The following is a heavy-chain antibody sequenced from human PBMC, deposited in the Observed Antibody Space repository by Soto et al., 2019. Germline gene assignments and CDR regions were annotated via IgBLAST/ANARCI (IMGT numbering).Heavy chain of an antibody. D-gene: IGHD6-13*01. Sequence: GGSLRLSCAASGFTFDDYTMHWVRQAPGKGLEWVSLISWDGGSTYYADSVKGRFTISRDNSKNSLYLQMNSLRTEDTALYSCAKEWGVAAAGTGGNYYMDVWGKGTTVTVSS. CDR1: GFTFDDYT. V-gene: IGHV3-43*01. CDR3: AKEWGVAAAGTGGNYYMDV. CDR2: ISWDGGST. J-gene: IGHJ6*03.